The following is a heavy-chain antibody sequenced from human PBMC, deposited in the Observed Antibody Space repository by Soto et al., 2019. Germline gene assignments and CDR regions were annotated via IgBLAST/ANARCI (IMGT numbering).Heavy chain of an antibody. CDR1: GFTVRSNY. Sequence: EVQLVESGGGLVQPGGSLRLSCAASGFTVRSNYMSWVRQAPGKGLEWDSVIYSGGSTSYADSVKGRFTISRDTSKNTLYLQMNSLRVEDTAVYYCARDSSSGWYHDYWGQGTLVTVSS. CDR2: IYSGGST. D-gene: IGHD6-19*01. J-gene: IGHJ4*02. V-gene: IGHV3-66*01. CDR3: ARDSSSGWYHDY.